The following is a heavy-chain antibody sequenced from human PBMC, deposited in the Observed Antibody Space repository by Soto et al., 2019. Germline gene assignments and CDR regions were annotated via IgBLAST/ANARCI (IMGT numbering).Heavy chain of an antibody. V-gene: IGHV4-59*01. CDR2: IYYSGST. CDR1: GGSISSYY. J-gene: IGHJ6*02. D-gene: IGHD3-16*01. CDR3: ARDKYSESYYYYYGMDV. Sequence: SSETLSLTCTVSGGSISSYYWSWIRQPPGKGLEWIGYIYYSGSTNYNPSLKSRVTISVDTSKNQFSLKLSSVTAADTAVYYCARDKYSESYYYYYGMDVWGQGTTVTAP.